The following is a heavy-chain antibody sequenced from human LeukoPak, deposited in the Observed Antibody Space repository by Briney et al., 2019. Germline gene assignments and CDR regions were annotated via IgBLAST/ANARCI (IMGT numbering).Heavy chain of an antibody. CDR1: GGSISSGGYY. CDR3: ARYYYDSSGYYYFDY. J-gene: IGHJ4*02. Sequence: SENLSLTCTVSGGSISSGGYYWSWIRQHPGKGLEWIGYIYYSGSTYYNPSLKSRVTISVDTSKNQFSLKLSSVTAADTAVYYCARYYYDSSGYYYFDYWGQGTLVTVSS. V-gene: IGHV4-31*03. D-gene: IGHD3-22*01. CDR2: IYYSGST.